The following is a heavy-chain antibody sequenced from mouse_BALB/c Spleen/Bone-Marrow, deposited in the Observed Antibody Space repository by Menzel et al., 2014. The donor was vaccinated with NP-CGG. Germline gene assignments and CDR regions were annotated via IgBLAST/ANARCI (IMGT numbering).Heavy chain of an antibody. CDR3: ARRDYAMDY. CDR2: INPSTGYT. Sequence: VKLQESGAELAKPGASVKMSCKASGYTFTSYWMHWVKQRPGQGLEWIGYINPSTGYTEYNQKFKDKATLTADKSSSTAYMQLSSLTSEDSAVYYCARRDYAMDYWGQGTSVTVSS. J-gene: IGHJ4*01. CDR1: GYTFTSYW. V-gene: IGHV1-7*01.